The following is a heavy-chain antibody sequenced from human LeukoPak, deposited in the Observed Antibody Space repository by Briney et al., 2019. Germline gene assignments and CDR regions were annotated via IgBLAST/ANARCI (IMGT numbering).Heavy chain of an antibody. V-gene: IGHV1-69*13. J-gene: IGHJ5*02. D-gene: IGHD2-15*01. CDR1: GGTFSSYA. CDR3: AGYCSGGSCYWDNGFDP. Sequence: SVTVSCKASGGTFSSYAISWVRQAPGQGLEWMGGIIPIFGTANYAQKFQGRVTITADGSTSTAYMELSSLRSEDTAVYYCAGYCSGGSCYWDNGFDPWGQGTTVTVSS. CDR2: IIPIFGTA.